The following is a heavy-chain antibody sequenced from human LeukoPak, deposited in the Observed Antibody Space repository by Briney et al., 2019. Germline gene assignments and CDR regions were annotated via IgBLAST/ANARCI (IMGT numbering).Heavy chain of an antibody. J-gene: IGHJ3*02. D-gene: IGHD3-16*02. Sequence: GGSLRLSCAASGFTFRSYAMSWVRQAPGKGLEWVANIKQDGSEKYYVDSVKGRFTISRDNAKNSLYLQMNSLRAEDTAVYYCAGEYYDFWSGTYYDYVWGSYRYKRDAFDIWGQGTMVTVSS. CDR3: AGEYYDFWSGTYYDYVWGSYRYKRDAFDI. CDR1: GFTFRSYA. CDR2: IKQDGSEK. V-gene: IGHV3-7*01.